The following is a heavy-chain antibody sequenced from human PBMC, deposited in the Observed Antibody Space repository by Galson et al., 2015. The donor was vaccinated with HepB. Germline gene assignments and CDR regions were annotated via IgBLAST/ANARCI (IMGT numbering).Heavy chain of an antibody. D-gene: IGHD5-18*01. V-gene: IGHV3-23*01. CDR2: ISGNGDST. CDR1: GFAFDTHA. Sequence: SLRLSCAASGFAFDTHAMRWVRQAPGRGLEWISGISGNGDSTFYADSVKGRFTVSRDNFNNMLYLQMNSLRAEDAGLYFCAKGYGLFDSWGQGILVTVSS. J-gene: IGHJ5*01. CDR3: AKGYGLFDS.